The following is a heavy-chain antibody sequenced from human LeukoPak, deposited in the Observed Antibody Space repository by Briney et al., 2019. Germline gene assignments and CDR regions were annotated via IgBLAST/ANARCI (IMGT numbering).Heavy chain of an antibody. CDR2: VHYSGST. D-gene: IGHD5-18*01. Sequence: PSETLSLTCTVSGGSISSSSYNWGWIRQPPGKGLEWIGSVHYSGSTYYNPSLKSRVTMSVDTSKNQFSLKLSSVTAADTAVYYCARAQPLRGYTIKPLNYFDYWGQGTLVTVSS. CDR3: ARAQPLRGYTIKPLNYFDY. V-gene: IGHV4-39*01. CDR1: GGSISSSSYN. J-gene: IGHJ4*02.